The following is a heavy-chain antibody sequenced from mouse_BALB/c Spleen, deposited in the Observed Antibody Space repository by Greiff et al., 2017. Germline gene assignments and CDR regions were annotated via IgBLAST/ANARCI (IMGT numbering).Heavy chain of an antibody. J-gene: IGHJ3*01. Sequence: VQLQESGAELVRPGTSVKISCKASGYTFTNYWLGWVKQRPGHGLEWIGDIYPGGGYTNYNEKFKGKATLTADTSSSTAYMQLSSLTSEDSAVYFCARDYEGFAYWGQGTLVTVSA. CDR1: GYTFTNYW. D-gene: IGHD2-4*01. CDR3: ARDYEGFAY. CDR2: IYPGGGYT. V-gene: IGHV1-63*02.